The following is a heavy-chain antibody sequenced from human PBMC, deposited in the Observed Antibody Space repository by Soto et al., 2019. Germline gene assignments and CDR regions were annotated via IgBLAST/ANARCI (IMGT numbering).Heavy chain of an antibody. Sequence: QVQLVQSGAEVKKPGASVKVSCKASGGTFKSYSISWVRQAPGQGLEWLGGIMPIFGTAGYAQKFQGSVTITADESTSTAYRGLSSLRSEDTAVYYCANWRDTNPQVGKYYSGMDIWGPGTTVT. CDR3: ANWRDTNPQVGKYYSGMDI. J-gene: IGHJ6*02. D-gene: IGHD1-1*01. CDR1: GGTFKSYS. CDR2: IMPIFGTA. V-gene: IGHV1-69*12.